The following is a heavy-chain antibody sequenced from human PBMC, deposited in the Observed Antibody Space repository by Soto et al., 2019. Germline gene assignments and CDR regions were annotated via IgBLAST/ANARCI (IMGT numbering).Heavy chain of an antibody. D-gene: IGHD3-10*01. CDR3: ARVHYYGSGSYGAFDI. Sequence: QVQLQESGPGLVKPSQTLSLTCTVSGGSISSGGYYWSWIRQHPGKGLEWIGYIYYSGSTSYNPSLKSRVTISVDTSKNQFSLKLSSVTAADTAVYYCARVHYYGSGSYGAFDIWGQGTMVTVSS. V-gene: IGHV4-31*03. CDR1: GGSISSGGYY. CDR2: IYYSGST. J-gene: IGHJ3*02.